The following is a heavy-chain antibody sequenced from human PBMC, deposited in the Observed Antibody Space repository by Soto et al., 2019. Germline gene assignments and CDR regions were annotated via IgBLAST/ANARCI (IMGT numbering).Heavy chain of an antibody. D-gene: IGHD3-22*01. Sequence: ASVKVSCKASGCTFTSYGISWVRQAPGQGLEWMGWISAYNGNTNYAQKLQGRVTMTTDTSTSTAYMELRSLRSDDTAVYYCARASSYYDSSGYTYYFDYWGQGTLVTVS. CDR3: ARASSYYDSSGYTYYFDY. J-gene: IGHJ4*02. CDR1: GCTFTSYG. CDR2: ISAYNGNT. V-gene: IGHV1-18*04.